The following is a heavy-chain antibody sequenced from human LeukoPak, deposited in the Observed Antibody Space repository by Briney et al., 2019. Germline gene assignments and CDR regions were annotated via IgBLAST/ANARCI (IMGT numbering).Heavy chain of an antibody. Sequence: SQTLSLTCAISGDSVSSKSAAWNWIRQSPSGGLEWLGRTYYRSKWYNDYAVSVKSRITINPDTSKNQFSLQLNSVTPEDTAVYYCARGPDTYSSGWYPFDYWGQGSLVTVSS. J-gene: IGHJ4*02. D-gene: IGHD6-19*01. CDR1: GDSVSSKSAA. CDR2: TYYRSKWYN. CDR3: ARGPDTYSSGWYPFDY. V-gene: IGHV6-1*01.